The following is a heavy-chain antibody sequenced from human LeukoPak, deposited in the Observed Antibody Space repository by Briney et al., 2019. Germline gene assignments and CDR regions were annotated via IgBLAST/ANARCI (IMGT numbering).Heavy chain of an antibody. CDR3: AREVVGATYYYYYYMDV. J-gene: IGHJ6*03. V-gene: IGHV3-21*01. Sequence: GGSLRLSCAASGFTFSSYSMNWVRQAPGKGLEWGSSISSSSSYIYYADSVKGRFTISRDNAKNSLYLQMNSLRAEDTAVYYCAREVVGATYYYYYYMDVWGKGTTVTVSS. CDR2: ISSSSSYI. CDR1: GFTFSSYS. D-gene: IGHD1-26*01.